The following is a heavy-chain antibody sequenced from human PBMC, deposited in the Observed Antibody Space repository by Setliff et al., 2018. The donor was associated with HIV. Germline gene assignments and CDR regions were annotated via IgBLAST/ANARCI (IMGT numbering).Heavy chain of an antibody. Sequence: PSETLSLTCSVSGASVSFSTFYWGWIRQPPGKGLEWIGRIYTTGSTNYNPSLKSRVSISLDTSKNHFSLRLSSVTAADTAVYYCVRDRVKVAGRETVYSYYHMDVWGRGTSVTVSS. CDR2: IYTTGST. CDR3: VRDRVKVAGRETVYSYYHMDV. D-gene: IGHD6-19*01. CDR1: GASVSFSTFY. V-gene: IGHV4-61*02. J-gene: IGHJ6*03.